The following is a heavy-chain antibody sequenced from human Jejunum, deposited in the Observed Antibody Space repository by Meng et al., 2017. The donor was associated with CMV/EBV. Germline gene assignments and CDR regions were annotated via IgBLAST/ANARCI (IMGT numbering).Heavy chain of an antibody. CDR2: IMPDGSET. D-gene: IGHD3-3*01. V-gene: IGHV3-7*01. CDR3: ARFLWSGSTYYFDL. Sequence: SGFTFSNCWMSWVRQAPGKGLEWVANIMPDGSETYYVTSVKGRFTISRDNARNSLYLQMNSLRAEDTAVYYCARFLWSGSTYYFDLWGQGALVTVSS. CDR1: GFTFSNCW. J-gene: IGHJ4*02.